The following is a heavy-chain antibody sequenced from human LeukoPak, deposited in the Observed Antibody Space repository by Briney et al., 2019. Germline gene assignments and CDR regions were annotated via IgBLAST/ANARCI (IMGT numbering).Heavy chain of an antibody. CDR3: AKERGLSGSYPFDY. J-gene: IGHJ4*02. CDR2: ISGSGGST. Sequence: GGSLRLSCAASGFTFSSYDMSWVRQAPGKGLEWVSAISGSGGSTYYADPVKGRFTMSRDNSKNTLYLQMNSLRAEATAVYYCAKERGLSGSYPFDYWGQGTLVTVSS. CDR1: GFTFSSYD. V-gene: IGHV3-23*01. D-gene: IGHD1-26*01.